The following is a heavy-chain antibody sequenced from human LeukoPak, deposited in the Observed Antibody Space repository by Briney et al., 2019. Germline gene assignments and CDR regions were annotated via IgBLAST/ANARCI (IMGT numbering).Heavy chain of an antibody. V-gene: IGHV3-30-3*01. CDR1: GFTFNTYS. D-gene: IGHD5-12*01. J-gene: IGHJ4*02. CDR3: ATAGRAGYSGYDSVDY. CDR2: ISYDGSNK. Sequence: GGSLRLSCAASGFTFNTYSVHWVRQAPGKGLEWVAVISYDGSNKYYAGSVKGRFTISRDNSKNTLYLQMNSLRAEDTAVYYCATAGRAGYSGYDSVDYWGQGTLVTVSS.